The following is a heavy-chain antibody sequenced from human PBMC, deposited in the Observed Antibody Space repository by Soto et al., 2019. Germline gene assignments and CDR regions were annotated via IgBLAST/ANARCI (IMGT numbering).Heavy chain of an antibody. CDR1: GFTFSNAW. Sequence: EVQLVESGGGLVKPGGSLRLSCAASGFTFSNAWMSWVRQAPGKGLEWVGRIKSKTDGGTTDYAAPVKGRFTISRDDSKNTLYLQMNSLKTEDTAVYYRTTDVGPYYDSSGYYGLVGFDYWGQGTLVTVSS. J-gene: IGHJ4*02. CDR3: TTDVGPYYDSSGYYGLVGFDY. D-gene: IGHD3-22*01. CDR2: IKSKTDGGTT. V-gene: IGHV3-15*01.